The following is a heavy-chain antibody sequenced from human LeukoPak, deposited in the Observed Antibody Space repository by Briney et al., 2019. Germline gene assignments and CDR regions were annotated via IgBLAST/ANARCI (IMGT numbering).Heavy chain of an antibody. CDR1: GGYISSGGYY. CDR2: IYYSGST. CDR3: ASLPLSSVWFDP. J-gene: IGHJ5*02. D-gene: IGHD3-16*02. Sequence: SQTLSLTCTVFGGYISSGGYYWSWIRQHPGKGLEWIGYIYYSGSTYYNPSLKSRVTISVDTSKNQFSLKLSSVTAADTAVYYCASLPLSSVWFDPWGQGTLVTVSS. V-gene: IGHV4-31*03.